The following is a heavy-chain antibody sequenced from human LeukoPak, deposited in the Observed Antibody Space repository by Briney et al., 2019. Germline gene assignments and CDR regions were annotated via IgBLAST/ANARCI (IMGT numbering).Heavy chain of an antibody. CDR2: INHRGST. CDR1: GGSFSGYY. J-gene: IGHJ5*02. V-gene: IGHV4-34*01. Sequence: PSETLSLTCAVYGGSFSGYYWSWIRQPPGKGLEWIGEINHRGSTNYNPSLKSRVTISVDTSKNQFSLKLSSVTAADTAVYYCARARAAWFDPWGQGTLVTVSP. CDR3: ARARAAWFDP.